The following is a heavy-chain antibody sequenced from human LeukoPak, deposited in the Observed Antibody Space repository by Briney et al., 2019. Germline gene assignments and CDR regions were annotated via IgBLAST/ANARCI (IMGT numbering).Heavy chain of an antibody. Sequence: PGGSLRLSCAASGFTFSNYWMHWVRQAPGKGLAWVSRINSDGSDTIYADSAKGRFTISRDNSKNTLYVQMNSLRAEDTAVYYCAKSVGIIRRGAFDIWGQGTMVTVSS. CDR2: INSDGSDT. CDR3: AKSVGIIRRGAFDI. CDR1: GFTFSNYW. D-gene: IGHD3-10*01. J-gene: IGHJ3*02. V-gene: IGHV3-74*01.